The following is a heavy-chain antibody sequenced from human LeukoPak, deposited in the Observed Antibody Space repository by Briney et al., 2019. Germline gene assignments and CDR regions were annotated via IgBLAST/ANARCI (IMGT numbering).Heavy chain of an antibody. D-gene: IGHD6-13*01. CDR1: GFIVSSNY. CDR3: ARDLGYSSDF. V-gene: IGHV3-66*01. Sequence: GGSLRLSCAASGFIVSSNYMNWVRQAPGKGLEWVSVIHNSGSTYADSVKGRFTISRDNSKNTVFLQVNSLRAEDTAMYYCARDLGYSSDFWGQGTLVTVSS. CDR2: IHNSGST. J-gene: IGHJ4*02.